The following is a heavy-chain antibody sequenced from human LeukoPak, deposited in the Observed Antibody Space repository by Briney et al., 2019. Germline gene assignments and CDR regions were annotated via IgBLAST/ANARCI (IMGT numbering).Heavy chain of an antibody. CDR2: IYPGDSDT. CDR1: GYRFTSYC. V-gene: IGHV5-51*01. CDR3: ASQISSGYYYSTLY. Sequence: GESLTISCMGSGYRFTSYCIGWVRQMPGQGLEWMGIIYPGDSDTRYSPAFQGQVTISADKSISTAYLQWSSLKASDTAMYYCASQISSGYYYSTLYWGQGTPVTVSS. J-gene: IGHJ4*02. D-gene: IGHD3-22*01.